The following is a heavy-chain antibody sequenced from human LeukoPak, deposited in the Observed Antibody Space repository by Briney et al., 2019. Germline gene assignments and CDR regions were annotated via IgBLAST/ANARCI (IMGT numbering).Heavy chain of an antibody. CDR3: ARDPRETYYYDSSGYEGDAFDI. V-gene: IGHV4-59*12. J-gene: IGHJ3*02. CDR1: GGSISSYY. CDR2: IYYRGST. Sequence: PSETLSLTCTFSGGSISSYYWSWIRQPPGKGLEWRGYIYYRGSTNYNPSLKSRVTISVETSKNQFSLKLSSVTAADTAVYYCARDPRETYYYDSSGYEGDAFDIWGQGTMVTVSS. D-gene: IGHD3-22*01.